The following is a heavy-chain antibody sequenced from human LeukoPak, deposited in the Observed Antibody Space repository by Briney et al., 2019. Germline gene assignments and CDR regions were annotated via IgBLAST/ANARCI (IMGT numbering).Heavy chain of an antibody. Sequence: AGGSLRLSCAASGFTFSSYSMNWVRQAPGKGLEWVSSISSSSSYIYYADSVKGRFTISRDNAKNSLYLQMNSLRAEDTAVYYCARAGVTRPQYWYFDLWGRGTLVTVSS. CDR2: ISSSSSYI. J-gene: IGHJ2*01. CDR3: ARAGVTRPQYWYFDL. V-gene: IGHV3-21*01. CDR1: GFTFSSYS. D-gene: IGHD2-21*02.